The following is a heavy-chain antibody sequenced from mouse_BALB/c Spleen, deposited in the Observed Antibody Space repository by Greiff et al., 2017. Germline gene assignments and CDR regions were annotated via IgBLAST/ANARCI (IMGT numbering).Heavy chain of an antibody. CDR3: ARDYYGSSYAMDY. V-gene: IGHV1-19*01. Sequence: EVQLQQSGPELVKPGASVKMSCKASGYTFTDYYMDWVKQSHGESFEWIGRVNPYNGGTSYNQKFKGKATLTVDKSSSTAYMELNSLTSEDSAVYYCARDYYGSSYAMDYWGQGTSVTVSS. CDR1: GYTFTDYY. J-gene: IGHJ4*01. CDR2: VNPYNGGT. D-gene: IGHD1-1*01.